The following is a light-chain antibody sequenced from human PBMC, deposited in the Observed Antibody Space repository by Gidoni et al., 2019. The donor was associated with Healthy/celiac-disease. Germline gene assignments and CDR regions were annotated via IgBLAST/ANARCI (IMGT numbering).Light chain of an antibody. CDR3: QQSDSTPRT. J-gene: IGKJ4*01. CDR1: QGISSY. Sequence: IQLTQSPSSLSASVGDRVPITCRPSQGISSYLNWYQQKPGKAPKLLIYAASSLQSGVPSRFSGSGSGTDFTLTISRLQPEDFATYYCQQSDSTPRTFGGGTKVEIK. CDR2: AAS. V-gene: IGKV1-39*01.